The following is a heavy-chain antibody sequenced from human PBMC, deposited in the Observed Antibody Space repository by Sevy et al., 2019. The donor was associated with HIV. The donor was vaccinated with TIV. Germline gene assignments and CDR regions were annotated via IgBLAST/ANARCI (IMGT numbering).Heavy chain of an antibody. J-gene: IGHJ5*02. Sequence: GGSLRLSCAASGFTFSSYGMHWVRQAPGKGLEWVAVISYDGSNKYYTDSMKGRFTISRDNSKNTLYLQMNSLRAEDTAVYYCAKAALRFLEWYHWFDPWGQGTLVTVSS. D-gene: IGHD3-3*01. CDR2: ISYDGSNK. V-gene: IGHV3-30*18. CDR1: GFTFSSYG. CDR3: AKAALRFLEWYHWFDP.